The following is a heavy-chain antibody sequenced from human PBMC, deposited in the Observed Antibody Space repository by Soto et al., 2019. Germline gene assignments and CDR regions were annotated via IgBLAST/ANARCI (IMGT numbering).Heavy chain of an antibody. V-gene: IGHV4-30-2*01. D-gene: IGHD3-3*01. Sequence: PSETLSLTCAVSGGSISSGGYSWSWIRQPPGKGLEWIGYIYHSGSTYYNPSLKSRVTISVDRSKNQFSLKLSSVTAADTAVYYCARDSQRFLAPGRWGWFEPWGQGTLVTVSS. CDR2: IYHSGST. CDR1: GGSISSGGYS. J-gene: IGHJ5*02. CDR3: ARDSQRFLAPGRWGWFEP.